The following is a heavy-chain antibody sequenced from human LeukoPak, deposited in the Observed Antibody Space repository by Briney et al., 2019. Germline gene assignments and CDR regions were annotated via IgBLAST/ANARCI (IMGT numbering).Heavy chain of an antibody. J-gene: IGHJ4*02. CDR2: IYYSGIT. V-gene: IGHV4-59*01. CDR1: GGSISSFY. D-gene: IGHD5-12*01. CDR3: ASGGYSGYAFDY. Sequence: PSETLSLTCTVSGGSISSFYWSWIRQPPGKGLQWIGYIYYSGITRYDPSLKSRVTISVDTSKNQFSLKLSSVTAADTAVYYCASGGYSGYAFDYWGQGILVTVSS.